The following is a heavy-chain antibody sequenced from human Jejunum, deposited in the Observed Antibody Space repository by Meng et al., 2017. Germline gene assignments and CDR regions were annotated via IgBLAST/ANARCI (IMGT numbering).Heavy chain of an antibody. CDR2: SRNKANSYST. J-gene: IGHJ2*01. CDR3: VSASVTGDPWYFDL. V-gene: IGHV3-72*01. D-gene: IGHD6-19*01. Sequence: GESLKISCAASGFTFSDHYMDWVRQAPGKGLEWLARSRNKANSYSTEYAASVQGTFTISRDASRNSLYLQMSSLNIEDTAMYHCVSASVTGDPWYFDLWGHGTLVTVSS. CDR1: GFTFSDHY.